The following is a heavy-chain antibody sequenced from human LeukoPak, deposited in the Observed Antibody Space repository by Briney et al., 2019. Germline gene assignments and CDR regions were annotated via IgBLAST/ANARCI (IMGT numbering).Heavy chain of an antibody. CDR3: ARDPVRIAVAGTYYYGMDV. V-gene: IGHV4-61*02. J-gene: IGHJ6*02. Sequence: TLSLTCTVSGGSISSGSYYWSWIRQPAGKGLEWIGRIYTSGSTNYNPSLKSRVTISVDTSKNQFSLKLSSVTAADTAAYYCARDPVRIAVAGTYYYGMDVWGQGTTVTVSS. CDR2: IYTSGST. D-gene: IGHD6-19*01. CDR1: GGSISSGSYY.